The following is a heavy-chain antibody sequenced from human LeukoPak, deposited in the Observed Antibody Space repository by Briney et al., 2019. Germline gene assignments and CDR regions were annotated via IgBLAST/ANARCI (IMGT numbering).Heavy chain of an antibody. V-gene: IGHV1-46*01. Sequence: ASVKVSCKASGYTFTSYYMHWVRQAPGQGLEWMGIINPSGGSTSYAQKFQGRVTMTRDTSTSTVYMELSSLRSEDTAVYYCARDGGETTVSFDAFDIWGQGTMVTVSS. J-gene: IGHJ3*02. CDR1: GYTFTSYY. CDR3: ARDGGETTVSFDAFDI. CDR2: INPSGGST. D-gene: IGHD4-17*01.